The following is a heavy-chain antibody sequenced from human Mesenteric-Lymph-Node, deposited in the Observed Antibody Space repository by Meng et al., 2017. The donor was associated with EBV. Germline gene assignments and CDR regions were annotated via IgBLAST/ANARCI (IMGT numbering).Heavy chain of an antibody. CDR1: GCSSTSSIW. CDR2: IYHIGGT. CDR3: AKVMDSGTWLDP. J-gene: IGHJ5*02. V-gene: IGHV4-4*02. D-gene: IGHD1-14*01. Sequence: HAQEAGQRLEKVWVTRSLTCAAFGCSSTSSIWWTWVRQPPGKGLEWIGEIYHIGGTNYNPSLKTRVSISVDRSKNQFSLNLTSVPAADTAVYYCAKVMDSGTWLDPWGQGSLVTVSS.